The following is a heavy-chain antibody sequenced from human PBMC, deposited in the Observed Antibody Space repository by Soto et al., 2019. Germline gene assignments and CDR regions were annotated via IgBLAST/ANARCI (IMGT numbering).Heavy chain of an antibody. Sequence: SETLSLTCTVSGDSVTRSNWWSWVRQSPGKGLEWIGEIYHSGNTKYNPSLKSRVTISVDKSKNQFSLHLTSVTAADTAVYYWASSGGSEDFYYYSGLDVGAKGPTVP. CDR2: IYHSGNT. CDR1: GDSVTRSNW. D-gene: IGHD6-19*01. J-gene: IGHJ6*04. V-gene: IGHV4-4*02. CDR3: ASSGGSEDFYYYSGLDV.